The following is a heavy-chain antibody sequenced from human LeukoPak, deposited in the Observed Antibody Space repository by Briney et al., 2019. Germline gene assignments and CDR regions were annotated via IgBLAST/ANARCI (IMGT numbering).Heavy chain of an antibody. D-gene: IGHD6-25*01. Sequence: PGGSLRLSCAASGFTFRNFWMTWVRQAPGKGLEWVANIKQDGSEKHYVDSVKGRFTISRDNAKNSLYLQMNSLRAEDTAVYYWGGPTPLLERPWAMDVWGQGTTVTVSS. CDR1: GFTFRNFW. CDR3: GGPTPLLERPWAMDV. J-gene: IGHJ6*02. V-gene: IGHV3-7*03. CDR2: IKQDGSEK.